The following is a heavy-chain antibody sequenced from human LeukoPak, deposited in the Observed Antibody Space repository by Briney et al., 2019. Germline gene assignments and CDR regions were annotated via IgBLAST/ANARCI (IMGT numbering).Heavy chain of an antibody. CDR2: IYHSGST. CDR1: GGSISSGGYS. V-gene: IGHV4-30-2*01. CDR3: ARGYSYGYDY. D-gene: IGHD5-18*01. J-gene: IGHJ4*02. Sequence: PSQTLSLTCAVSGGSISSGGYSWSWIRQPPGKGLEWIGYIYHSGSTYYNPSLKSRVTISVDRSKNQFSLKLSSVTAADTAVHYCARGYSYGYDYWGQGTLVTVSS.